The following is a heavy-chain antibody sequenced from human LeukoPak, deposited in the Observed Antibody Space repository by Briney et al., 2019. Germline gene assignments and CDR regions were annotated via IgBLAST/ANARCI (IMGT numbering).Heavy chain of an antibody. V-gene: IGHV1-46*01. CDR2: INPSGGST. CDR1: GYTFTSYY. D-gene: IGHD4-23*01. CDR3: ARDPWESYGGRYYFYGMDV. J-gene: IGHJ6*02. Sequence: ASVKVSCKASGYTFTSYYMHWVRQAPGRGLEWMGIINPSGGSTSYAQKFQGRVTMTRDTSTSTVYMELSSLRSEDTGVYHCARDPWESYGGRYYFYGMDVWGQGTTVSVSS.